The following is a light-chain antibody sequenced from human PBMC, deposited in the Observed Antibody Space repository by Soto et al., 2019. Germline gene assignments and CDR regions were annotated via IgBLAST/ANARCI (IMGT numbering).Light chain of an antibody. CDR3: QSYDSSLSAPYV. CDR2: GNS. CDR1: SSNIGAGYD. J-gene: IGLJ1*01. V-gene: IGLV1-40*01. Sequence: QYALTQPPSVTGAPGQRVTISCTGSSSNIGAGYDVHWYQQLPGTAPKLLIYGNSNRPSGVPDRFSGSKSGTSASLAITGLQAEDEADYYCQSYDSSLSAPYVFGTGTKVTVL.